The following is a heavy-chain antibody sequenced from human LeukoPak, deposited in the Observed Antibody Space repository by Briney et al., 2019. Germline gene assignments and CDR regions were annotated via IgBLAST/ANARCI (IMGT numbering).Heavy chain of an antibody. J-gene: IGHJ4*02. CDR3: ASEIGY. Sequence: PGGSLRLSCAASGFIFSTYWMSWVRQAPGKGLEWVANIKQDGSEKYYVDSVKGRFTISRDNAKNSLYLQMNSLRAEDTAVYYCASEIGYWGQGTLVTVSS. CDR2: IKQDGSEK. D-gene: IGHD3-22*01. V-gene: IGHV3-7*01. CDR1: GFIFSTYW.